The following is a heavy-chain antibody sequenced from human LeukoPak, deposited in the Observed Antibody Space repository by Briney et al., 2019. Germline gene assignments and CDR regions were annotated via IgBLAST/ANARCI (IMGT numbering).Heavy chain of an antibody. CDR3: AVLRYFDGGDWFDP. CDR1: GYTFTSYD. J-gene: IGHJ5*02. CDR2: MNPNSGNT. D-gene: IGHD3-9*01. Sequence: ASVKVSCKASGYTFTSYDINWVRQATGQGLEWMGWMNPNSGNTGYAQKFQGRVTMTRNTSISTAYTELSSLRSEDTTVYYCAVLRYFDGGDWFDPWGQGTLVTVSS. V-gene: IGHV1-8*01.